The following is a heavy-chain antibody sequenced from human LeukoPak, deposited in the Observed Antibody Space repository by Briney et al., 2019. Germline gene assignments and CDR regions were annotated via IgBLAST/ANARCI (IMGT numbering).Heavy chain of an antibody. Sequence: GGSLRLSCAAPGFTVSSYGMHWVRQAPGKGLEWVAVISYDGSNKYYADSVKGRFTISRDNSKNTLYLQMNSLRAEDTAVYYCAKEGPYYYGSGSYYNWFDPWGQGTLVTVSS. CDR1: GFTVSSYG. CDR3: AKEGPYYYGSGSYYNWFDP. J-gene: IGHJ5*02. V-gene: IGHV3-30*18. CDR2: ISYDGSNK. D-gene: IGHD3-10*01.